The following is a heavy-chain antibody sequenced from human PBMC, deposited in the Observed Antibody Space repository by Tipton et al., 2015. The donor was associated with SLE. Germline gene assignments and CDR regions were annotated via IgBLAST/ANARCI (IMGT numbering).Heavy chain of an antibody. CDR3: AREANLYGMDV. Sequence: TLSLTCTVSGGSISSYYWSWIRQPPGKGLEWIGYIYYSGSTNYNPSLKSRVTISVDTSKNQFSLKLSSVTAADTAVYYCAREANLYGMDVWGQGTTVTVSS. D-gene: IGHD1-1*01. CDR1: GGSISSYY. V-gene: IGHV4-59*12. J-gene: IGHJ6*02. CDR2: IYYSGST.